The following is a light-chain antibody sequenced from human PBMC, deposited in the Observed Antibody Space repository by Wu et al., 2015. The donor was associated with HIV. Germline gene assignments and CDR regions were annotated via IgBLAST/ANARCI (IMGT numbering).Light chain of an antibody. CDR1: QSVSSY. CDR3: QQRSNWLT. Sequence: EIVLTQSPATLSLSPGERATLSCRASQSVSSYLAWYQRKPGQAPRLLIYDASNRATGIPARFSGSGSGTDFTLTISSLEPEDFAVYYCQQRSNWLTFGGGTKGGDQT. V-gene: IGKV3-11*01. J-gene: IGKJ4*01. CDR2: DAS.